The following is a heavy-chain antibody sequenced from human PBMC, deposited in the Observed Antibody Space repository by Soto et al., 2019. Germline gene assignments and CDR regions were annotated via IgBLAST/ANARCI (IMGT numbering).Heavy chain of an antibody. CDR3: ARDWGGGTFDY. CDR1: GGSTSSGGYS. V-gene: IGHV4-30-2*01. J-gene: IGHJ4*02. Sequence: SETLSLTCAVSGGSTSSGGYSWSWIRQPPGKGLEWIGYIYHSGSTNYNPSLKSRVTISVDTSKNQFSLKLSSVTAADTAVYYCARDWGGGTFDYWGQGTLVTVSS. CDR2: IYHSGST. D-gene: IGHD3-16*01.